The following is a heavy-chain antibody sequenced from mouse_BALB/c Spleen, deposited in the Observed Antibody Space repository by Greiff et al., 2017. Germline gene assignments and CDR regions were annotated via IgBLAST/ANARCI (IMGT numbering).Heavy chain of an antibody. CDR2: IWAGGSS. Sequence: QVQLKQSGPGLVAPSQSLSITCPVSGFSLTSYGVPWVRQPPGKGLEWLGVIWAGGSSNYNSALMSRLSISKDNSKSQVFLKMNSLQTDDTAMYYCARDTGDYRYAPFAYWGQGTLVTVAA. J-gene: IGHJ3*01. V-gene: IGHV2-9*02. D-gene: IGHD2-14*01. CDR1: GFSLTSYG. CDR3: ARDTGDYRYAPFAY.